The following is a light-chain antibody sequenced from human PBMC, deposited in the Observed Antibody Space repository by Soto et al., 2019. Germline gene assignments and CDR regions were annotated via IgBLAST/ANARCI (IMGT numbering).Light chain of an antibody. Sequence: DIQMTQSPSSVSASVGDRVTITCRASQAIDSWLAWYQQKPGEAPKLLIFTGSLLHSGVPPRFSGSGSGTDFTLTVSSPQPEDSAIYYCQQGSRFPPTFGQGTKVDIK. CDR1: QAIDSW. V-gene: IGKV1-12*01. CDR2: TGS. J-gene: IGKJ1*01. CDR3: QQGSRFPPT.